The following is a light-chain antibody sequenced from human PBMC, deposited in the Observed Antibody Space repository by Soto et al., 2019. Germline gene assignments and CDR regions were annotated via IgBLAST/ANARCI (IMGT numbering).Light chain of an antibody. V-gene: IGLV1-44*01. CDR1: SSNIGTNA. CDR3: AAWDDSLNSYV. CDR2: NNN. Sequence: QSVLTQPPSASGTPGQRVTISCSGGSSNIGTNAVNWYQQLPGTAPKLLIYNNNQRPSGVPDRFSGSKSGTSASLAISGLQSEDEADYYCAAWDDSLNSYVFGTGTKVTV. J-gene: IGLJ1*01.